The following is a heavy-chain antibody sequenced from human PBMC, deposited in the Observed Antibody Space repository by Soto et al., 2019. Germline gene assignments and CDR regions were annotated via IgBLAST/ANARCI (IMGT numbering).Heavy chain of an antibody. D-gene: IGHD3-22*01. J-gene: IGHJ4*02. Sequence: ASETLSLTCTVSGGSISSYYWSWIRQPPGKGLEWIGYIYYSGSTNYNPSLKSRVTISVDTSKNQFSLKLSSVTAADTAVYYCATHDSSGYSHFDYWGQGTLVTVSS. CDR3: ATHDSSGYSHFDY. CDR1: GGSISSYY. V-gene: IGHV4-59*01. CDR2: IYYSGST.